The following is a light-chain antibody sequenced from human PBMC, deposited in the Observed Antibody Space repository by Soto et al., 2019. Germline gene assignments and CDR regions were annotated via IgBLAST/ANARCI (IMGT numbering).Light chain of an antibody. CDR2: DAS. Sequence: ETVMTQSPATLSVSPGERVTLSCRARQSINSNLAWYQQRPGQAPRVLIYDASTRATAVPARFSGSGSGTEFTLTISSLQSEDFAVYYCQQYNNWPPDYTFGQGTKLEIK. V-gene: IGKV3-15*01. CDR3: QQYNNWPPDYT. J-gene: IGKJ2*01. CDR1: QSINSN.